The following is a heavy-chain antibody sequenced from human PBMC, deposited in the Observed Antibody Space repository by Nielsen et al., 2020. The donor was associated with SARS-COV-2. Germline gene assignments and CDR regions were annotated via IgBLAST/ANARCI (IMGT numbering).Heavy chain of an antibody. V-gene: IGHV3-23*01. CDR3: AKMSGYTSGWYGDY. J-gene: IGHJ4*02. D-gene: IGHD6-19*01. CDR1: GFTISTYA. Sequence: GGSLRLSCVVSGFTISTYAMSWVRQAPGKGLEWVSAISASTYYADSVKGRFTISRDNSKNTLYLQMNSLRAEDTAVYYCAKMSGYTSGWYGDYWGQGTLVTVSS. CDR2: ISAST.